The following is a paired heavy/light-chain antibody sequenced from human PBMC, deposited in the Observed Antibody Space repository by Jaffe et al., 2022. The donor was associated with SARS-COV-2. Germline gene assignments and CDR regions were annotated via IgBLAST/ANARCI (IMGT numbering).Heavy chain of an antibody. CDR1: EFTFSSYA. J-gene: IGHJ4*02. CDR3: AKHNSGSYQSFDY. Sequence: EVQLLESGGGLLQPGGSLRLSCAASEFTFSSYAMSWVRQAPGKGLEWVSAIGSSGSPTHYADSVKGRFTISRDNSKNTLYLQMNSLRADDTAVYYCAKHNSGSYQSFDYWGQGTLVTVSS. CDR2: IGSSGSPT. V-gene: IGHV3-23*01. D-gene: IGHD3-22*01.
Light chain of an antibody. V-gene: IGKV1-17*01. Sequence: DIQMTQSPSSLSASVGDRVTITCRASQGIRNDLGWYQQKPGKAPKRLIYTASSLQSGVPSRFSGSGSGTEFILTISSLQPEDFATYYCLQHNSYPYTFGQGTKLEIK. CDR2: TAS. CDR3: LQHNSYPYT. J-gene: IGKJ2*01. CDR1: QGIRND.